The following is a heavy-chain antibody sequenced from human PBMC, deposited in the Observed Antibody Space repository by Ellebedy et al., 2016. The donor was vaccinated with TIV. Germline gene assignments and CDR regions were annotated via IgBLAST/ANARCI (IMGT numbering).Heavy chain of an antibody. CDR2: INLGIGDT. D-gene: IGHD5-18*01. J-gene: IGHJ4*02. V-gene: IGHV1-3*01. CDR3: ARGYSYEFDY. Sequence: AASVKVSCKTSGYIFTTYATHWVRQAPGQSLEWMGWINLGIGDTKYSQNFQGRLTITSDASTSTVYMELSSLRSGDTAVDFCARGYSYEFDYWGQGTLVTVSS. CDR1: GYIFTTYA.